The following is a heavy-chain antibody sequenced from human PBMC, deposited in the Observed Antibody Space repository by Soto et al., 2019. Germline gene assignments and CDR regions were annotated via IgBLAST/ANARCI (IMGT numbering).Heavy chain of an antibody. CDR1: GYSFITYG. CDR2: ISTYNGNT. D-gene: IGHD3-22*01. CDR3: ARGPTDYYDKSGDYCLDY. Sequence: QVQLVHPGAEVKKPGASVMVSCKGSGYSFITYGMSWVRQAPGQGLEWVGWISTYNGNTKYVESLQGRVTMTTDTTTSTAYMELRSLRSDDTAVYYCARGPTDYYDKSGDYCLDYWGQGTLVTVSP. V-gene: IGHV1-18*01. J-gene: IGHJ4*02.